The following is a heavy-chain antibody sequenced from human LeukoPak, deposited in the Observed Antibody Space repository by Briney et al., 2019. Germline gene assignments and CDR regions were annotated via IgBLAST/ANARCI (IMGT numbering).Heavy chain of an antibody. D-gene: IGHD5-18*01. Sequence: LSLTCSVSGVSISSYYWSWIRQPPGEGLEWVGFIRSKAYGGTTEYAASVKGRFTISRDDSKSIAYLQMNSLKTEDTAVYYCTRVARRYSYGLIDYWGQGTLVTVSS. CDR1: GVSISSYY. CDR3: TRVARRYSYGLIDY. J-gene: IGHJ4*02. V-gene: IGHV3-49*03. CDR2: IRSKAYGGTT.